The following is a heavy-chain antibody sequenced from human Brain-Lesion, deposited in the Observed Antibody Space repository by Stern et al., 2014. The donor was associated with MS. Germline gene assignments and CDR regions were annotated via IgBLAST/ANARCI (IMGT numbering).Heavy chain of an antibody. CDR3: ARGRVVPGFQYYATDV. CDR2: IFNSGSP. V-gene: IGHV4-61*02. Sequence: VQLVESGPGLVKPSQTLSLSCTVSGGSISSGGYYWSWIRQPAGKGLEWIGRIFNSGSPSYTPPLKSRVTISIDPSKNQFSLRLNPMTAADTAVYYCARGRVVPGFQYYATDVWGQGTTVIVSS. J-gene: IGHJ6*02. D-gene: IGHD2-2*01. CDR1: GGSISSGGYY.